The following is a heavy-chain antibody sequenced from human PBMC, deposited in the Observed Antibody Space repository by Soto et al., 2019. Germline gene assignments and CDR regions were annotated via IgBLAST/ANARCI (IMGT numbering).Heavy chain of an antibody. CDR2: IISIFGTA. J-gene: IGHJ5*02. Sequence: QVQLVQSGAEVKKPGSSVKVSCKASGGTFSSYAISWVRQAPGQGLEWMGGIISIFGTANYAQKFQGRVTITADESTSTAYMELSSLRSEDTAVYYCARDEGGGYDGRISRYSSGWYGLAWGQGTLVTVSS. V-gene: IGHV1-69*01. CDR1: GGTFSSYA. D-gene: IGHD6-19*01. CDR3: ARDEGGGYDGRISRYSSGWYGLA.